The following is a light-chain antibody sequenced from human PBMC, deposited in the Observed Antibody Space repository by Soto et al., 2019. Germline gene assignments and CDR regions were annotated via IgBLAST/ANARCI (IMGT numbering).Light chain of an antibody. CDR2: EVT. CDR3: SSFTSRADVI. V-gene: IGLV2-14*01. CDR1: RGDIGGYNY. Sequence: QSVLTRPASVSGSPGQSITISCTGTRGDIGGYNYVSWYQQHPGKAPKLILSEVTNRPSGVSIRFSGSKSGNAASLTISGLQAEDEADYYCSSFTSRADVIFGGGTKVTVL. J-gene: IGLJ2*01.